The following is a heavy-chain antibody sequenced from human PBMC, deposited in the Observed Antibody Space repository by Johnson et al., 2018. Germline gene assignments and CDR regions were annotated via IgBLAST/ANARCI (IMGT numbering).Heavy chain of an antibody. J-gene: IGHJ1*01. D-gene: IGHD1-26*01. Sequence: QVQLQESGPGLVKPSETLSLTCIDSGVSIDRHYWSWIRQPPGKGLEWIGCVYHSGSTNYNPSLKGRVTISVDTSKNQFPLKRSSVTAADTAVCYCARGLRIVGAKNFQHWGQGTLVTVSS. CDR2: VYHSGST. CDR3: ARGLRIVGAKNFQH. V-gene: IGHV4-59*11. CDR1: GVSIDRHY.